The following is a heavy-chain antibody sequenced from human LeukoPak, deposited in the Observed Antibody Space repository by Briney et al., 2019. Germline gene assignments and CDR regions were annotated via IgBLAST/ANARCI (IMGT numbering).Heavy chain of an antibody. CDR1: GGSISTYY. CDR2: IHTSGST. CDR3: AGRGLSTGWTFDY. V-gene: IGHV4-4*07. J-gene: IGHJ4*01. Sequence: PSETLSLTCSVSGGSISTYYWSWIRQPAGKGLEWIAQIHTSGSTNFNPSLKSRVSISMDTPNNQFSLMTSSVTAADTAIYYCAGRGLSTGWTFDYWGHGTLVTVSS. D-gene: IGHD6-19*01.